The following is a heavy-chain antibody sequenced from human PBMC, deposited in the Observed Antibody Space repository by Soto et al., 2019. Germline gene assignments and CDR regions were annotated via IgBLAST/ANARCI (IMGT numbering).Heavy chain of an antibody. D-gene: IGHD3-3*01. J-gene: IGHJ6*02. CDR3: ARDFGTTIFGVPYYYYGMDV. CDR1: GFTFDDYG. Sequence: GGSLRLSCAASGFTFDDYGMSWVRQAPGKGLEWVSGINWNGGSTGYADSVKGRFTISRDNAKNSLYLQMNSLRAEDTALYYCARDFGTTIFGVPYYYYGMDVWGQGTTVTVSS. CDR2: INWNGGST. V-gene: IGHV3-20*04.